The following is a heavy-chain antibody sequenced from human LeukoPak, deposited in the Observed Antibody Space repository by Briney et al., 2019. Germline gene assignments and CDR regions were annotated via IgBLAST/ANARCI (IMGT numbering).Heavy chain of an antibody. V-gene: IGHV3-30*18. CDR3: AKDPGDATHLDY. J-gene: IGHJ4*02. CDR2: ISYDGSNK. D-gene: IGHD2-15*01. CDR1: GFTVSTNY. Sequence: QTGGSLRLSCAASGFTVSTNYMSWVRQAPGKGLEWVAVISYDGSNKYYADSVKGRFTISRDNSKNTLYLQMNSLRAEDTAVYYCAKDPGDATHLDYWGQGTLVTVSS.